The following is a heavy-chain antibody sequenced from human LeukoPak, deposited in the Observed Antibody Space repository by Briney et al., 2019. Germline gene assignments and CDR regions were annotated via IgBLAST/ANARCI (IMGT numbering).Heavy chain of an antibody. CDR2: ISSNGDNT. Sequence: GGSLRLSYSVSGFTFSTYVMHWVRQAPGKGLEYVSAISSNGDNTYYADSVKGRFTISRDNSKNTLYLQMSSLRADDTAVYYCVRGTGYWGQGTLVTVSS. CDR3: VRGTGY. V-gene: IGHV3-64D*06. J-gene: IGHJ4*02. CDR1: GFTFSTYV.